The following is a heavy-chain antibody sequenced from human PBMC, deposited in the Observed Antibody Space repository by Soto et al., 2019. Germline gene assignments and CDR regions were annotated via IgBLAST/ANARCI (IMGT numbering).Heavy chain of an antibody. CDR1: GFTFSSYG. J-gene: IGHJ4*02. D-gene: IGHD4-17*01. CDR3: AKPPRDYGDYYFDY. V-gene: IGHV3-30*18. CDR2: ISYDGSNK. Sequence: QVPLVESGGGVVQPGRSLRLSCAASGFTFSSYGMHWVRQAPGKGLEWVAVISYDGSNKYYADSVKGRFTISRDNSKNTLYLQMNSLRAEDTAVYYCAKPPRDYGDYYFDYWGQGTLVTVSS.